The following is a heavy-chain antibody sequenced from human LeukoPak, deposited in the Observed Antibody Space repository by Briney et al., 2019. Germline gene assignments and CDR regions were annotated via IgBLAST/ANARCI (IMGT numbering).Heavy chain of an antibody. CDR1: GGSISSYY. Sequence: SETLSLTCTVSGGSISSYYWSWIRQPPGKGLEWVGYIYYSGSTNYNPSLKSRVTTSVDTSKNQLSLKLSSVTAADTAVYYCARVIGYCSSTSCFGYFDYWGQGTLVTVSS. D-gene: IGHD2-2*01. CDR2: IYYSGST. CDR3: ARVIGYCSSTSCFGYFDY. J-gene: IGHJ4*02. V-gene: IGHV4-59*08.